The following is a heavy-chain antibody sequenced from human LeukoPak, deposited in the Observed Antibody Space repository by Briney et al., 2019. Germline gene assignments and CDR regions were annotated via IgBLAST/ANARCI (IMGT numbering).Heavy chain of an antibody. CDR2: ISYDGSNK. CDR1: GFTFSSYA. D-gene: IGHD2-2*01. V-gene: IGHV3-30-3*01. CDR3: ARDRAYQLPADY. Sequence: GGSLRLSCAASGFTFSSYAMQWVRQALGKGLEWVAVISYDGSNKYYADSVKGRFTISRDNSKNTLYLQMNSLRAEDTAVYYCARDRAYQLPADYWGQGTLVTVSS. J-gene: IGHJ4*02.